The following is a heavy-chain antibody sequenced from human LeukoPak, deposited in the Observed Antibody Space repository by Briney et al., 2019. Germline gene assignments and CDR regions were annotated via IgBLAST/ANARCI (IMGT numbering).Heavy chain of an antibody. D-gene: IGHD2-21*01. V-gene: IGHV1-2*02. CDR2: INPDSGGT. J-gene: IGHJ1*01. Sequence: ASVKVSCKASGYTCTDAYIHWVRQAPGQGLEWMGWINPDSGGTNYAQKFQGRVTMTRDTSITTVYMELSSLRSDDTAVYYCARVKYRAVGDKQHWGRGTLVTVSS. CDR3: ARVKYRAVGDKQH. CDR1: GYTCTDAY.